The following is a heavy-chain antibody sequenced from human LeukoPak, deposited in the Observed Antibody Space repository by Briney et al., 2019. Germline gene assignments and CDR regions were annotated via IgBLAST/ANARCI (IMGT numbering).Heavy chain of an antibody. V-gene: IGHV4-4*07. CDR3: ARLGTMVRGVIRHFDY. CDR2: IDTSGNT. CDR1: GGSIVTSDY. Sequence: KSSETLSLTCTVSGGSIVTSDYWTWIRQPAGKGLEWIGRIDTSGNTNYKPSLKSRVTMSVDTSKNQFSLKLSSVTAADTAVYYCARLGTMVRGVIRHFDYWGQGTLVTVSS. J-gene: IGHJ4*02. D-gene: IGHD3-10*01.